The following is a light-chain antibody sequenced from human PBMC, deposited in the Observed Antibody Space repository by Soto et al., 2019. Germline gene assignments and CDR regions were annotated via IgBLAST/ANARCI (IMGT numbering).Light chain of an antibody. J-gene: IGKJ4*01. V-gene: IGKV3-11*01. CDR1: QSVSSS. Sequence: EIVLTQSPATLSLSPGETATLSCRASQSVSSSLAWYQQKPGQTPRLLIYDASNRATGIPARLSGSGSGTDFTLTVSSLELEDFAVYYCQQGSSWPLTFGGGTKVEIK. CDR2: DAS. CDR3: QQGSSWPLT.